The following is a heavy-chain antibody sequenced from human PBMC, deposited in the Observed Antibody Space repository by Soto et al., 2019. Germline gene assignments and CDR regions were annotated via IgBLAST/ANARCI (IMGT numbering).Heavy chain of an antibody. Sequence: ASVKVSCKTSGYTFSSYGITWVRQAPGQPLEWLGWISLYSDGTNYARKFQGRVSMTTDTSTTTAYMELRSLRSDDTAVYYCARVVPGAEAWFGPWGQGTLVTVSS. J-gene: IGHJ5*02. CDR3: ARVVPGAEAWFGP. CDR2: ISLYSDGT. D-gene: IGHD2-2*01. V-gene: IGHV1-18*01. CDR1: GYTFSSYG.